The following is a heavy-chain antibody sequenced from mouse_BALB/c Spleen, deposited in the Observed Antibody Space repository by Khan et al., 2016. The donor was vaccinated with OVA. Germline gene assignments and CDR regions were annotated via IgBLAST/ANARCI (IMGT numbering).Heavy chain of an antibody. CDR3: TRLVDY. CDR2: INSGGST. V-gene: IGHV5-6-5*01. Sequence: EVELVESGGGLVEPGGSLKLSCAASGFTFSSYAVSWIRQTPEKRLEWVASINSGGSTYYPDSVKGRFTISRDDARNILYLQMSSLRSEDTAMYYCTRLVDYWGQGTSVTVSS. J-gene: IGHJ4*01. CDR1: GFTFSSYA.